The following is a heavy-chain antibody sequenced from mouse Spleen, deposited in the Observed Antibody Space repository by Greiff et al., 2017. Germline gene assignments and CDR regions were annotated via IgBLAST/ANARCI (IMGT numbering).Heavy chain of an antibody. D-gene: IGHD3-3*01. CDR1: GYTFTDYE. V-gene: IGHV1-15*01. CDR3: TREVGQAY. Sequence: LVESGAELVRPGASVTLSCKASGYTFTDYEMHWVKQTPVHGLEWIGAIDPETGGTAYNQKFKGKAILTADKSSSTAYMELRSLTSEDSAVYYCTREVGQAYWGQGTLVTVSA. CDR2: IDPETGGT. J-gene: IGHJ3*01.